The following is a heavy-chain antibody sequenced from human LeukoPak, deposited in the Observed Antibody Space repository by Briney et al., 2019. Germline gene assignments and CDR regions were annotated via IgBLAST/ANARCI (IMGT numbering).Heavy chain of an antibody. CDR1: GYSISSGYY. CDR2: IYHSGST. CDR3: ARHRRIVVVPAAGGLWFDP. V-gene: IGHV4-38-2*01. Sequence: SSETLPLTCAVSGYSISSGYYWGWIRQPPGKGLEWIGSIYHSGSTYYNPSLKSRVTISVDTSKNQFSLKLSSVTAADTAVYYCARHRRIVVVPAAGGLWFDPWGQGTLVTVSS. J-gene: IGHJ5*02. D-gene: IGHD2-2*01.